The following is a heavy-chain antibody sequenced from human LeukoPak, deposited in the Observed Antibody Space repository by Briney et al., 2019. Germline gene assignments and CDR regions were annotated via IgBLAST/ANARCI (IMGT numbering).Heavy chain of an antibody. V-gene: IGHV3-30*18. D-gene: IGHD1-7*01. CDR3: AKDYWNYDYFDY. Sequence: SGGSLRLSCAASGFTFSSYGMHWVRQAPGKGLEWVAVISYDGSNKYYADSVKGRFTISRDNSKNTLYLQMNSLRAEDTAVYYCAKDYWNYDYFDYWGQGTLVTVSS. CDR1: GFTFSSYG. CDR2: ISYDGSNK. J-gene: IGHJ4*02.